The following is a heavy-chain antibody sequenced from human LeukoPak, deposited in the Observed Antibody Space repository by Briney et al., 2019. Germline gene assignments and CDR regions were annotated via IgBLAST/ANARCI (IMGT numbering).Heavy chain of an antibody. CDR2: VNPNTGGT. J-gene: IGHJ4*02. D-gene: IGHD3-10*01. Sequence: ASVRVSCKTSGYTFANSYINWVRQAPGQGLEWMGWVNPNTGGTDYAQNFQGRVTMTRDTSINTAYMELNRLGSDDTAMYYCVRVTYCGGTSCYRDYYGSGSYKDIDYWGQGTLVTVSS. V-gene: IGHV1-2*02. CDR3: VRVTYCGGTSCYRDYYGSGSYKDIDY. CDR1: GYTFANSY.